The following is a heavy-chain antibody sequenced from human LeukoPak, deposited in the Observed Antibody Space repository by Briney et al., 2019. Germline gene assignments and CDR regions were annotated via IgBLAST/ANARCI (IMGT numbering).Heavy chain of an antibody. CDR1: RFTFSRYW. D-gene: IGHD3-10*01. CDR2: IKEDGSEK. Sequence: GGSLRLSCAASRFTFSRYWMSWVRQAPGKGLEWVANIKEDGSEKYYVDSVKGRFTISRDNAKNSLYLQMNSLRAEDTAVCYCARHNMGYFDYWGQGTLVTVSS. J-gene: IGHJ4*02. CDR3: ARHNMGYFDY. V-gene: IGHV3-7*01.